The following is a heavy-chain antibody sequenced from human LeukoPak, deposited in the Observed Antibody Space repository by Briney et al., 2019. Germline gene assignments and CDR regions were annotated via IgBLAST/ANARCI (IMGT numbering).Heavy chain of an antibody. Sequence: SETLSLTCTVSGGSITRGGYYWSWVRQHPVKGLEWIGYILSSGTTSYNPSLRGRVTVSFGTSENHFLLSLSSVTAADTAAYYCAREAWAGTLSGWLDPWGRGILVTVSS. CDR3: AREAWAGTLSGWLDP. CDR1: GGSITRGGYY. D-gene: IGHD1-7*01. J-gene: IGHJ5*02. V-gene: IGHV4-31*03. CDR2: ILSSGTT.